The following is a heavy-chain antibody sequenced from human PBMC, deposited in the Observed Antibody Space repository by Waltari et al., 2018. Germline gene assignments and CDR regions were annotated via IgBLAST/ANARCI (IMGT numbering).Heavy chain of an antibody. Sequence: QVQLQESGPGLVKPSETLSLTCTVSGGSISSYYWSWIRQPPGKGLEWIGYIYYSGSTNYNPSLKSRVTISVDTSKNQFSLKLSSVTAADTAVYYCARGKGGAGDAFDIWGQGTMVIVSS. CDR2: IYYSGST. J-gene: IGHJ3*02. D-gene: IGHD6-19*01. CDR3: ARGKGGAGDAFDI. CDR1: GGSISSYY. V-gene: IGHV4-59*01.